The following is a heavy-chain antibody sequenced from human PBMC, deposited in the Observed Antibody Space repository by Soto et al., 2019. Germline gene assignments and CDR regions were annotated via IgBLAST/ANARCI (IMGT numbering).Heavy chain of an antibody. CDR2: ISGSGGST. V-gene: IGHV3-23*01. D-gene: IGHD3-16*02. J-gene: IGHJ4*02. CDR1: GFTFSSYA. Sequence: QPGGSLRLSCAASGFTFSSYAMSWVRQAPGKGLEWVSAISGSGGSTYYADSVKGRFTISRDNSKNTLYLQMNSLRAEDTAVYYCAKAVPFLDYYDSIWGSYPEPLDYWGQGTLVTVS. CDR3: AKAVPFLDYYDSIWGSYPEPLDY.